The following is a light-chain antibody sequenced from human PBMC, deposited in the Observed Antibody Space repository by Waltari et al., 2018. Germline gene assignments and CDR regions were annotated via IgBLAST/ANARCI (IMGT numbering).Light chain of an antibody. CDR1: QSVGSN. CDR3: QQSYTTPYT. V-gene: IGKV3-15*01. J-gene: IGKJ2*01. CDR2: AAS. Sequence: DIVMTQSPATLSVSPGERATLSCRASQSVGSNLAWYQQKPGQALRLLIFAASRRATGIPARFSGSGSGTEFTLTISSLQPEDFATYSCQQSYTTPYTFGQGTKLEI.